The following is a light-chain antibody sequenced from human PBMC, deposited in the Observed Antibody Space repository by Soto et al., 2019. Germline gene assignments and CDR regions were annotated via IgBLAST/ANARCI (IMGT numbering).Light chain of an antibody. CDR3: QQLNDYPFT. CDR2: TAS. CDR1: QGISSF. V-gene: IGKV1-9*01. Sequence: DIQLTQSPSFLSASVGDRVTITCRASQGISSFLAWYQQRPGKAPRLLIYTASTLQRGVPSRFSGSGSGTQFTLAISSLQPEDFATYYCQQLNDYPFTFGQGTRLEIK. J-gene: IGKJ5*01.